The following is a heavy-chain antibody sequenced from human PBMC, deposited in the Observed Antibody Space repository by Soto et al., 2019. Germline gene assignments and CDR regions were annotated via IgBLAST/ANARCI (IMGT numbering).Heavy chain of an antibody. CDR3: ARQSRLVAATPEGWFDP. J-gene: IGHJ5*02. Sequence: SETLSLTCTVSGGSISSSSYYWGWIRQPPGKGLEWVGSIYYSGSTYYNPSLKSRVTISVDTSKNQFSLKLSSVTAADTAVYYCARQSRLVAATPEGWFDPWGQGTLVTVSS. V-gene: IGHV4-39*01. CDR1: GGSISSSSYY. D-gene: IGHD2-15*01. CDR2: IYYSGST.